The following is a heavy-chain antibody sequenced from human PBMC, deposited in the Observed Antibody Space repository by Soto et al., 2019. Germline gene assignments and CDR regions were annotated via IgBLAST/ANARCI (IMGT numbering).Heavy chain of an antibody. D-gene: IGHD5-18*01. CDR3: ARALAAMASTDAFDI. CDR2: ISSSSSYI. CDR1: GFTFSSYS. J-gene: IGHJ3*02. Sequence: GGSPRLSCAASGFTFSSYSMNWVRQAPGKGLEWVSSISSSSSYIYYADSVKGRFTISRDNAKNSLYLQMNSLRAEDTAVYYCARALAAMASTDAFDIWGQGTMVTVSS. V-gene: IGHV3-21*01.